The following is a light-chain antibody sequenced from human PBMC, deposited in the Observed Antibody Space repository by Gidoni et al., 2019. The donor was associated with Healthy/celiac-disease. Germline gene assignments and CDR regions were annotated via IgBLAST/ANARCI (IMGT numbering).Light chain of an antibody. V-gene: IGKV3-20*01. J-gene: IGKJ5*01. CDR3: QQYGSSPPVT. CDR1: QSVSSSY. Sequence: EIALTQSPGTLSLSPGERATLSCRASQSVSSSYLAWYQQKPGQAPRLLIYGASSRATGIPDRFSGGGSGTDFTLTISRLEPEDFAVYYCQQYGSSPPVTFGQXTRLEIK. CDR2: GAS.